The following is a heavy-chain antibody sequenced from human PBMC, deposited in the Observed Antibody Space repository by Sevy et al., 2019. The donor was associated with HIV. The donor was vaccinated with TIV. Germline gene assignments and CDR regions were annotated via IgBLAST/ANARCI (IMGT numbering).Heavy chain of an antibody. V-gene: IGHV4-4*07. J-gene: IGHJ4*02. D-gene: IGHD6-13*01. CDR1: GGSISSYY. CDR3: ARDKSGVYSSSWYGSFDY. Sequence: SETLSLTCTVSGGSISSYYWSWIRQPAGKGLEWIGRIYTSGSTNYNPSLKSRVTMSVDTSKNQFSLKLSSVTAAYTAVYYCARDKSGVYSSSWYGSFDYWGQGTLVTVSS. CDR2: IYTSGST.